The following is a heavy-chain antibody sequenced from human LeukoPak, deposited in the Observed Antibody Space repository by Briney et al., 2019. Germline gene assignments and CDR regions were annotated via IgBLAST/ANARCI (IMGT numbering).Heavy chain of an antibody. CDR3: ARRLAAYSSGWTDY. CDR2: INYSGST. D-gene: IGHD6-19*01. CDR1: GGSFSGYY. J-gene: IGHJ4*02. Sequence: SETLSLTCAVYGGSFSGYYWTWVRQPPGKGLEWIGEINYSGSTNYNPSLKNRVTISVDTSKIQFSLKLSSVTAADMAVYYCARRLAAYSSGWTDYWGQGTLVSVSS. V-gene: IGHV4-34*01.